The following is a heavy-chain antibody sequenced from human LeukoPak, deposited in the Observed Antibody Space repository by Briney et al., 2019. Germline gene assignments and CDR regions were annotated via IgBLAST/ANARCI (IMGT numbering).Heavy chain of an antibody. D-gene: IGHD3-10*01. CDR1: SGSISSSSYY. CDR3: VRRPYYYGSGRHFDY. CDR2: IYYTGRT. Sequence: SETLSLTCTVSSGSISSSSYYWGWIRQPPGKGLEWIGTIYYTGRTYYNPSLKSRVTISEDTSNNQFSLKLSSVAAADTAVYYCVRRPYYYGSGRHFDYWGQGILVTVSS. J-gene: IGHJ4*02. V-gene: IGHV4-39*01.